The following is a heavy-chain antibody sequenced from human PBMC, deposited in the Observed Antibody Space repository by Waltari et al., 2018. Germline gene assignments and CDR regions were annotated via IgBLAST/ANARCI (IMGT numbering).Heavy chain of an antibody. CDR2: IHPGNAET. V-gene: IGHV5-51*03. D-gene: IGHD2-15*01. CDR3: ARDMTDGGIAFFFDY. J-gene: IGHJ4*02. Sequence: EVQLVQSGAEVKKPGESLKISCKASGYAFTNYWIGWVRQMPGKGLEWMAIIHPGNAETRYRPSLQGQVTFSADKSTSTAYLQWSSLKASDTGIYYCARDMTDGGIAFFFDYWGQGTRVTVSS. CDR1: GYAFTNYW.